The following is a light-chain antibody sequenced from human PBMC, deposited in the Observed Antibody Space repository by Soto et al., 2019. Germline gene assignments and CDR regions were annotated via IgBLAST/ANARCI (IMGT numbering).Light chain of an antibody. CDR1: QSIRYC. Sequence: DIQVIQFTTTSSASVGARATITCRASQSIRYCLAWFQQKPGKAPRLLIYEASRLESGVPSRISGSGSGTDFTLTISSLQPADFATYYCQQYSNNPRTFGQGTKVDIK. J-gene: IGKJ1*01. CDR3: QQYSNNPRT. V-gene: IGKV1-5*03. CDR2: EAS.